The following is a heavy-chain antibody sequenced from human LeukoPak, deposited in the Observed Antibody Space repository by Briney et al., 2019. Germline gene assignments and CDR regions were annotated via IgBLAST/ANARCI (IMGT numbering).Heavy chain of an antibody. J-gene: IGHJ3*02. CDR1: GGSISSSSYY. CDR2: IYYSGST. D-gene: IGHD6-13*01. Sequence: PSETLSLTCTVSGGSISSSSYYWGWIRQPPGKGLEWIGSIYYSGSTYYNPSLKSRVTISVDTSKNQFSLKLSSVTAADTAVYYCARGGGIGIIAAARIHEGNAFDIWGQGTMVTVSS. CDR3: ARGGGIGIIAAARIHEGNAFDI. V-gene: IGHV4-39*01.